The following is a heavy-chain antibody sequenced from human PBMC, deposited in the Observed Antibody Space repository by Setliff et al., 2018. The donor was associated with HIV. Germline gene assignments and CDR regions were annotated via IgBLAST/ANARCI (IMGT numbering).Heavy chain of an antibody. J-gene: IGHJ6*03. D-gene: IGHD3-9*01. Sequence: ASETLSLTCTVSGGSISSHYWSWIRQPPGKGLEWIGFIYYNVNNNYNPSLKSRVSISVDTSKNQFSLRLSSVTAADMAVYYCARDILTPRVFYYYMDVWGEGTTVTVSS. V-gene: IGHV4-59*11. CDR3: ARDILTPRVFYYYMDV. CDR1: GGSISSHY. CDR2: IYYNVNN.